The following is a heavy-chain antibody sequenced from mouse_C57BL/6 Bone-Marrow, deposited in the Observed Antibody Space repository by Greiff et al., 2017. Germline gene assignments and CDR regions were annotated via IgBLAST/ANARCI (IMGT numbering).Heavy chain of an antibody. J-gene: IGHJ3*01. CDR2: ISSGGDYI. D-gene: IGHD1-1*01. Sequence: EVMLVESGEGLVKPGGSLKLSCAASGFTFSSYAMSWVRQTPEKRLEWVAYISSGGDYIYYADTVKGRFTISRDNARNTLYLQMSSLKSEDTAMYYCTRDRTTYGSSSWFAYWGQGTLVTVSA. V-gene: IGHV5-9-1*02. CDR1: GFTFSSYA. CDR3: TRDRTTYGSSSWFAY.